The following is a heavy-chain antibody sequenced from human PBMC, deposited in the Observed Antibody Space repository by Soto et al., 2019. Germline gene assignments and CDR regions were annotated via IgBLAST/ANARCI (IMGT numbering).Heavy chain of an antibody. V-gene: IGHV3-15*07. CDR3: TTEPTTADFWSMDDAFDI. CDR2: IKSKTDGGTT. CDR1: GFTFSNAW. D-gene: IGHD3-3*01. Sequence: EVQLVESGGGLVKPGGSLRLSCAASGFTFSNAWMNWVRQAPGKGLERVGRIKSKTDGGTTDYAAPVKGRFTISRDDSIHTMYLKMNSLKTEDTAVYYCTTEPTTADFWSMDDAFDIWGQGTMVTVSS. J-gene: IGHJ3*02.